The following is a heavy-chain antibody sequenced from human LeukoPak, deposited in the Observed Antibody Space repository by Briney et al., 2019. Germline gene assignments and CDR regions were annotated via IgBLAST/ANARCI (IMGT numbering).Heavy chain of an antibody. J-gene: IGHJ6*02. CDR1: GYTFTGYY. D-gene: IGHD6-6*01. V-gene: IGHV1-2*02. CDR2: INPNSGGT. CDR3: ARDKSSSDYYYGMDV. Sequence: ASVKVSCKASGYTFTGYYMHWVRQAPGQGLEWMGWINPNSGGTNYAQKFQGRVTMTRDTSISTAYMELSRLRSDDTAVYYCARDKSSSDYYYGMDVWGQGTTVTVPS.